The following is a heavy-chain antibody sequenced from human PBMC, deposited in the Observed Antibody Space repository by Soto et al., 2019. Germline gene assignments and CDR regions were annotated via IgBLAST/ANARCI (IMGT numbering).Heavy chain of an antibody. J-gene: IGHJ5*02. CDR1: GDSVSSNAAA. CDR2: TYYRSKWYN. CDR3: ARGSYDSSWS. V-gene: IGHV6-1*01. D-gene: IGHD6-13*01. Sequence: QVQLQQSGPGLVKPSQTLSLTCAISGDSVSSNAAAWSWIRQSPSRGLEWLGRTYYRSKWYNDYAVSVKSRIAINPVTSKNQFSMHLNSVTPEDTAVYYCARGSYDSSWSWGQGTLVTVSS.